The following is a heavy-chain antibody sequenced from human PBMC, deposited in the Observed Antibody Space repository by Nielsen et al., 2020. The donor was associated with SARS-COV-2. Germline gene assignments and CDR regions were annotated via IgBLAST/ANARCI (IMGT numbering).Heavy chain of an antibody. V-gene: IGHV3-48*03. J-gene: IGHJ6*02. CDR3: ARGMVRGSVSGMDV. CDR1: GFSFSSYE. D-gene: IGHD3-10*01. CDR2: ISRSSTTI. Sequence: GESLKISCAASGFSFSSYEMNWVRQAPGKGLEWIAYISRSSTTIYYADSVKGRFTISRDNAKNSLYLQMNSLRAEDTAVYYCARGMVRGSVSGMDVWGQGTTVTVSS.